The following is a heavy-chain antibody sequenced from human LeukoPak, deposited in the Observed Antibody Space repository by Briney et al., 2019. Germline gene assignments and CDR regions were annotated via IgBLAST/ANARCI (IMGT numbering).Heavy chain of an antibody. J-gene: IGHJ4*02. CDR3: ARVLNVGWGSYYFDY. CDR1: GFTFSGYN. D-gene: IGHD6-19*01. V-gene: IGHV3-21*01. CDR2: ITDISSYT. Sequence: GGSLRLSCAVSGFTFSGYNMNWVRQAPGKGLEWVASITDISSYTYHADSVKGRFTISRDNAKSSLFLQMNSLRDEDTAVYYCARVLNVGWGSYYFDYWGQGILVTVSS.